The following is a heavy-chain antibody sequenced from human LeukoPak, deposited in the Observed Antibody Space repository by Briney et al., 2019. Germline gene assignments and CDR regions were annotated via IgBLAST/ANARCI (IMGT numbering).Heavy chain of an antibody. J-gene: IGHJ3*02. CDR2: INHSGST. V-gene: IGHV4-34*01. CDR1: GGSFSGYY. CDR3: ARSDGYGLVGI. Sequence: SETLSLTCAVYGGSFSGYYWSWIRQPPGKGLEWIGEINHSGSTNYNPSLKSRVTISVDKSKNQFSLKLSSVTAADTAVYYCARSDGYGLVGIWGQGTMVTVSS. D-gene: IGHD3-10*01.